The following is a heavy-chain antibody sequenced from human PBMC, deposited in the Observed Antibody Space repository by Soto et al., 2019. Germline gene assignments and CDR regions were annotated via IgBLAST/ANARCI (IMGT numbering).Heavy chain of an antibody. V-gene: IGHV4-39*01. Sequence: SETLSLTCTVSGGSISSSSYYWGWIRQPPGKGLEWIGSIYYSGSTYYNPSLKSRVTISVDTSKNQFSLKLSSVTAADTAVYYCARPLMTTVTSFDYWGQGTLVTVSS. J-gene: IGHJ4*02. CDR2: IYYSGST. CDR1: GGSISSSSYY. D-gene: IGHD4-17*01. CDR3: ARPLMTTVTSFDY.